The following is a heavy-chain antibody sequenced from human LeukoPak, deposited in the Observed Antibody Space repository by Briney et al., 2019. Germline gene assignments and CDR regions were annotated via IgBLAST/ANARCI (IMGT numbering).Heavy chain of an antibody. CDR3: ARDRKNYYDSRGYSDFDY. CDR1: GGTFSSYA. Sequence: SVKVSCKASGGTFSSYAISWVRQAPGQGLEWMGGIIPIFGTANYAQKFQGRVTITADESTCTAYMELSSLRSEDTAVYYCARDRKNYYDSRGYSDFDYWGQGTLVTVSS. CDR2: IIPIFGTA. J-gene: IGHJ4*02. D-gene: IGHD3-22*01. V-gene: IGHV1-69*13.